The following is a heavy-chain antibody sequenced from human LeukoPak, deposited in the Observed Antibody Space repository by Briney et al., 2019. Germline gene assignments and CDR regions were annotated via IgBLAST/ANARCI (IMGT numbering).Heavy chain of an antibody. Sequence: SETLSLTCTVSGGSISSYYWSWIRQPPGKGLEWIGHIYYSGSTSYNPSLKSRVTISVDTSKNQFSLKLSSVTAADTAVYYCARGGDPSDFDYWGQGTLVTVSS. D-gene: IGHD3-16*01. CDR2: IYYSGST. CDR3: ARGGDPSDFDY. V-gene: IGHV4-59*01. CDR1: GGSISSYY. J-gene: IGHJ4*02.